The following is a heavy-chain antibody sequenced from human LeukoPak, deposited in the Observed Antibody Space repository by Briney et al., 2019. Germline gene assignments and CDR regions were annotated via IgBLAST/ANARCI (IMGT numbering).Heavy chain of an antibody. V-gene: IGHV4-34*01. D-gene: IGHD3-22*01. CDR2: INQLGAT. CDR1: GGSLSGYY. J-gene: IGHJ3*01. CDR3: ARGQRLRYYYDRSAFDV. Sequence: SQTLSLTSGVYGGSLSGYYSSWVRQFPGKGMEWNGEINQLGATNYNPYLKSRVTISEDTSENQFSLKLSSLTVEDTAVYYCARGQRLRYYYDRSAFDVWGHGTMVTVSS.